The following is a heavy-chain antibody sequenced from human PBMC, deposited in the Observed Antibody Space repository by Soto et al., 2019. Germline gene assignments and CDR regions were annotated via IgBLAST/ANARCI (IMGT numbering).Heavy chain of an antibody. V-gene: IGHV4-31*03. CDR1: GGSISSGGYY. D-gene: IGHD5-12*01. J-gene: IGHJ3*02. CDR3: ARDGGAGYDSGHDAFDI. CDR2: IYYSGST. Sequence: QVQLRESGPGLVKPSQTLSLTCTVSGGSISSGGYYWSWIRQHPGKGLEWIGYIYYSGSTYYNPSHKSRVTISVDPSKNQFSLKLSSVTAADTAVYYCARDGGAGYDSGHDAFDIWGQGTMVTVSS.